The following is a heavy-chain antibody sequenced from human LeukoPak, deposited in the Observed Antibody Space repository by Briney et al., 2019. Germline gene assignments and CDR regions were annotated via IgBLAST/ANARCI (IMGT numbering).Heavy chain of an antibody. Sequence: SETLSLTCAVYGGSFSGYYWSWIRQPPGKGLEWIGEINHSGSTNYNPSLKSRVTISVDTPKNQFSLKLSSVTAADTAVYYCARRIAPFLFMITGRFDPWGQGTLVTVSS. CDR1: GGSFSGYY. CDR2: INHSGST. J-gene: IGHJ5*02. CDR3: ARRIAPFLFMITGRFDP. D-gene: IGHD3-10*01. V-gene: IGHV4-34*01.